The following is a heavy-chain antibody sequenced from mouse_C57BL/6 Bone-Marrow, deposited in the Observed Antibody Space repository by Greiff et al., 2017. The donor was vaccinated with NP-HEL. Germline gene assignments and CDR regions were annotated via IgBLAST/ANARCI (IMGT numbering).Heavy chain of an antibody. CDR3: ARGGSYFDY. D-gene: IGHD1-1*01. Sequence: QVQLKQPGAELVRPGSSVKLSCKASGYTFTSYWMDWVQQRPGQGLEWIGNIYPSDSETHYNQKFKDKATLTVDKSSSTAYMQLSSLTSEDSAVYYCARGGSYFDYWGQGTTLTVSS. J-gene: IGHJ2*01. CDR1: GYTFTSYW. V-gene: IGHV1-61*01. CDR2: IYPSDSET.